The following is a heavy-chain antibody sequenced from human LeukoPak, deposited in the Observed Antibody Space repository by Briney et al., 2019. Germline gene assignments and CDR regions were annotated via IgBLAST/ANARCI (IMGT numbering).Heavy chain of an antibody. J-gene: IGHJ4*02. CDR1: GGSISSNSHY. CDR2: IHYSGST. D-gene: IGHD2-21*01. Sequence: SETLSLSCTVSGGSISSNSHYSAWIRQPPGKGLGWIASIHYSGSTFYSPSLKSRLTISVDTSKNQFSLILTSVTASDTAVYYCAREEASVGDYWGQGILVTVSS. CDR3: AREEASVGDY. V-gene: IGHV4-39*01.